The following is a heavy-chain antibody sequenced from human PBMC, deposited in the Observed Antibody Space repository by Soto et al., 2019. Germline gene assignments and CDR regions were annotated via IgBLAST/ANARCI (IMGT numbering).Heavy chain of an antibody. V-gene: IGHV1-69*08. CDR1: GGTFSSYT. J-gene: IGHJ5*02. CDR2: IIPILGIA. D-gene: IGHD3-10*01. CDR3: ARDPNGSGSYNWFDP. Sequence: QVQLVQSGAEVKKPGSSVKVSCKASGGTFSSYTISWVRQAPGQGLEWMGRIIPILGIANYAQKFQGRVTITADNSTSTAYMELSSLRSEDTAVYYCARDPNGSGSYNWFDPWGQGTLVTVSS.